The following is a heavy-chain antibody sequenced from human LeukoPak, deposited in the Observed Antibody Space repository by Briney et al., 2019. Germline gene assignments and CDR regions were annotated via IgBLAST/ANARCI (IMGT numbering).Heavy chain of an antibody. Sequence: PGGSLRLSCAASAFTFSSYWMHWVRQASGKGLVWVSRINSDGISTSYADSVKGRFTISRDSAKNTLYLQMNSLRAEDTAVYYCAKGGATVIDYWGQGTLVTVSS. CDR2: INSDGIST. CDR3: AKGGATVIDY. CDR1: AFTFSSYW. V-gene: IGHV3-74*01. J-gene: IGHJ4*02. D-gene: IGHD4-17*01.